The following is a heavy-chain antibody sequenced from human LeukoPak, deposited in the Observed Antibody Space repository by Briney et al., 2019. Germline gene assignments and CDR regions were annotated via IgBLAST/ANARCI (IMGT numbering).Heavy chain of an antibody. CDR3: ARAPLTTGRNYYYMDA. J-gene: IGHJ6*03. CDR1: GGSISSYY. V-gene: IGHV4-59*01. D-gene: IGHD3-22*01. Sequence: PSETLSLTCTVSGGSISSYYWSWIRQPPGKGLEWIGYIYYSGSTNYNPFLKSRVTISVDTSKNQFSLKLSSVTAADTAVYYCARAPLTTGRNYYYMDAWGKGTTVTVSS. CDR2: IYYSGST.